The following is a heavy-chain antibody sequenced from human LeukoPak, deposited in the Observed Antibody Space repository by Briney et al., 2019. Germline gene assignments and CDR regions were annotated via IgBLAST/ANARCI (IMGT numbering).Heavy chain of an antibody. CDR2: ISSSSSYI. CDR1: GFTFSSYG. CDR3: ARESTGWFGELYYYYYYMDV. V-gene: IGHV3-21*01. J-gene: IGHJ6*03. Sequence: GGSLRLSCAASGFTFSSYGMNWVRQAPGKGLEWVSSISSSSSYIYYADSVKGRFTISRDNAKNSLYLQMNSLRAEDTAVYYCARESTGWFGELYYYYYYMDVWGKGTTVTVSS. D-gene: IGHD3-10*01.